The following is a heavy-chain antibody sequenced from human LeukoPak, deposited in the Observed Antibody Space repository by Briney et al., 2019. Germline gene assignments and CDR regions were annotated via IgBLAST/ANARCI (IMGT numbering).Heavy chain of an antibody. J-gene: IGHJ4*02. V-gene: IGHV1-18*04. CDR3: ARVSPFEIVVVITLDY. Sequence: ASVKVSCKASGYTFTGYYMHWVRQAPGQGLEWMGWINAYNGNTNYAQKLQGRVTMTTDTSTSTAYMELRSLRSDDTAVYYCARVSPFEIVVVITLDYWGQGTLVTVSS. CDR2: INAYNGNT. D-gene: IGHD3-22*01. CDR1: GYTFTGYY.